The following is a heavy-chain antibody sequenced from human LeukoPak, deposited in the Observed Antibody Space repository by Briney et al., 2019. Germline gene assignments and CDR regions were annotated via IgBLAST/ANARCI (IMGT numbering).Heavy chain of an antibody. CDR3: ARSSGYPLPNWFDP. CDR1: GFTFSSYV. V-gene: IGHV3-30*04. J-gene: IGHJ5*02. D-gene: IGHD3-22*01. CDR2: ISYDGSNE. Sequence: HSGGSLRLSCAASGFTFSSYVMHWVRQAQGKGLEWVAIISYDGSNEYYADSVKGRFTISRDNAKNSLYLQMNSLRAEDTAVYYCARSSGYPLPNWFDPWGQGTLVTVSS.